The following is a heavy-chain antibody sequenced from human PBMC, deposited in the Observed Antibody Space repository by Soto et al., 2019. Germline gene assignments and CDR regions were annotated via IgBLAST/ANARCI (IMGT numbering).Heavy chain of an antibody. CDR2: IKQDGSEK. CDR3: EGDVDYDYAN. J-gene: IGHJ4*01. Sequence: EVQLVESGGGFVQPGGSLRISCAVSGFTFSSYWMSWVRQAPGTGLEWVATIKQDGSEKYYVDSVKGRFTISRDNAENSLYLQINRLSAEDTAVYFCEGDVDYDYANWGHGTPVIVSS. D-gene: IGHD3-3*01. V-gene: IGHV3-7*01. CDR1: GFTFSSYW.